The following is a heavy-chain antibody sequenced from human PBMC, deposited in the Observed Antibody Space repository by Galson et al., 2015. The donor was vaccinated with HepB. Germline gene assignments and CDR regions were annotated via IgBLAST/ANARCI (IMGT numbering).Heavy chain of an antibody. CDR1: GFTFSLFA. CDR2: ISYDGSNK. D-gene: IGHD5-18*01. J-gene: IGHJ4*02. Sequence: SLRLSCAASGFTFSLFAIHWVRQAPGKGLEWVAMISYDGSNKYYAESVKGRFTLSRDNPKNTLYLQMDSLRIDDTAIYSCARARDRYGSGGPLDYWGQGNLVTVSS. CDR3: ARARDRYGSGGPLDY. V-gene: IGHV3-30-3*01.